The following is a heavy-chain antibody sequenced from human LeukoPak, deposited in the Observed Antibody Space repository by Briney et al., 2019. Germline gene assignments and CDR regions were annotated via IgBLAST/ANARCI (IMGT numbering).Heavy chain of an antibody. CDR1: GFTFSDYY. CDR2: ISTSGSTI. V-gene: IGHV3-11*04. CDR3: ARDLGGSSTSWLDY. D-gene: IGHD2-2*01. J-gene: IGHJ4*02. Sequence: GGSLRLSCAASGFTFSDYYMNWIRQAPGKGLEWDSYISTSGSTIYYADSVKGRFTMSRDNAKNSLYLQMNSLRAEDTAVYYCARDLGGSSTSWLDYWGQGVLVTVSS.